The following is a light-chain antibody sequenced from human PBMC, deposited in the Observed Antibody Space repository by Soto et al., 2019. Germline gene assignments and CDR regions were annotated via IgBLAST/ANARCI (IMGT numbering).Light chain of an antibody. CDR2: GAS. V-gene: IGKV3-20*01. CDR1: QSVSNNY. J-gene: IGKJ1*01. CDR3: QQYGSSGT. Sequence: IVMTQSPATLSVSPGERATLSCRASQSVSNNYLAWYQQKPGQAPRLLIYGASNRATGIPDRFNGSGSGTDFTLTISRMEPEDFAVYYCQQYGSSGTFGQGTKVDIK.